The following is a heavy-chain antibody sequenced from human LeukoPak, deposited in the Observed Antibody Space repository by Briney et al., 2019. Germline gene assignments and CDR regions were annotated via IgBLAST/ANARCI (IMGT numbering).Heavy chain of an antibody. V-gene: IGHV3-11*05. CDR3: ARVYPGYCRGGSCYSGAFDY. CDR2: ISSDNTYT. D-gene: IGHD2-15*01. CDR1: GFTFSDYY. J-gene: IGHJ4*02. Sequence: PGGSLRLSCAAYGFTFSDYYMTWIRQAPGKRLERVSYISSDNTYTNYADSVKGRFTISRDNAWNSLFLQMNSLRAEDTAVYYCARVYPGYCRGGSCYSGAFDYWGQGTLVIVSS.